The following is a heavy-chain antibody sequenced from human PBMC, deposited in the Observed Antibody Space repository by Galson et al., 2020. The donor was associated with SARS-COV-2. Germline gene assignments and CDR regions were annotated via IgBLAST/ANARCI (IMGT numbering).Heavy chain of an antibody. CDR3: VRGPHCASGGCYTVGAFDM. Sequence: GESLKISCSASGFIFNTYGMTWVRQAPGKGLEWLSAISASGNKTYYADSAKGRFTIFRDNSRNTLRLQVDSLRGEDTALYYCVRGPHCASGGCYTVGAFDMWGQGTMVTVSS. CDR2: ISASGNKT. CDR1: GFIFNTYG. J-gene: IGHJ3*02. D-gene: IGHD2-21*02. V-gene: IGHV3-23*01.